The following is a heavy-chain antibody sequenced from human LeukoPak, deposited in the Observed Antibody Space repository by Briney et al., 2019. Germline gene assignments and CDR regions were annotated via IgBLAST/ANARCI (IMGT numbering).Heavy chain of an antibody. Sequence: AASVKVSCKASGGTFSSYAISWVRQAPGQGLEWMGGIIPIFGTANYAQKFQGRVTITADESTSTAYMELSSLRSEDTAVYYCARGMVVVVITGIHYYYGMDVWGQGTTVTVSS. CDR3: ARGMVVVVITGIHYYYGMDV. D-gene: IGHD3-22*01. CDR1: GGTFSSYA. J-gene: IGHJ6*02. CDR2: IIPIFGTA. V-gene: IGHV1-69*13.